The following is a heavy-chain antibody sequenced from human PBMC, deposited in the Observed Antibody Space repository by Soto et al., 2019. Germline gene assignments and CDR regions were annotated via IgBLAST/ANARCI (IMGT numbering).Heavy chain of an antibody. CDR3: ARDKPNCSGGSCYPNWFDP. V-gene: IGHV1-46*03. CDR1: GYTFTSYY. D-gene: IGHD2-15*01. J-gene: IGHJ5*02. CDR2: INPSGGST. Sequence: GASVKVSCKAAGYTFTSYYMHWVRQAPGQGLEWMGIINPSGGSTSYAQKFQGRVTMTRDTSTSTVYMELSSLRSEDTAVYYCARDKPNCSGGSCYPNWFDPWGQGTLVTVSS.